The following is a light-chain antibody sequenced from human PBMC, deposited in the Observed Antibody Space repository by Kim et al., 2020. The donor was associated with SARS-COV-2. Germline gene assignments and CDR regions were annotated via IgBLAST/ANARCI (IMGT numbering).Light chain of an antibody. Sequence: GQSVTISCTGTSSDVGGYNYVSWYQQHPGKAPKLMIYEVSKRPSGGPDRFSGSKSGNTASRTVSGLQAEDEADYYCSSYAGSNNYVFGTGTKVTVL. CDR3: SSYAGSNNYV. J-gene: IGLJ1*01. CDR2: EVS. V-gene: IGLV2-8*01. CDR1: SSDVGGYNY.